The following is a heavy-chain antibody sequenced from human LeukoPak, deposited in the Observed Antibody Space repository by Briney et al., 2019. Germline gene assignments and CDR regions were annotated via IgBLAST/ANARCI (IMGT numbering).Heavy chain of an antibody. V-gene: IGHV4-34*01. CDR3: VGLKEYSTSSRVGGMDV. CDR1: GGSFSGYL. CDR2: INDSGRS. Sequence: SETLSLTCAVYGGSFSGYLWTWIRHGPREGLEWGGEINDSGRSNSNPSLKSRVSVSVDTSKHQFSLRLRSVTAADTAVYYCVGLKEYSTSSRVGGMDVWGKGATVTVSS. J-gene: IGHJ6*03. D-gene: IGHD6-6*01.